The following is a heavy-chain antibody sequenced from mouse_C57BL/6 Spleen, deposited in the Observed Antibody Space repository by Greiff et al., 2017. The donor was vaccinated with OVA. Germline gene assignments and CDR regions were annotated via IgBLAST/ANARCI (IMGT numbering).Heavy chain of an antibody. J-gene: IGHJ2*01. V-gene: IGHV1-77*01. CDR2: IGPGSGST. CDR3: ARSTVITTVYFDY. CDR1: GYTFTDYY. D-gene: IGHD1-1*01. Sequence: QVQLQQSGAELVKPGASVKISCKASGYTFTDYYINWVKQRPGQGLEWIGQIGPGSGSTYSNEKFKGKATLTADKSSSTAYMQLSSLTSEDSAVYFCARSTVITTVYFDYWGQGTTLTGSS.